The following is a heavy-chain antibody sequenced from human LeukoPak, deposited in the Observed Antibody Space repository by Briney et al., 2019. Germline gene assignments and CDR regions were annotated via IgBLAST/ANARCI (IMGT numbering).Heavy chain of an antibody. D-gene: IGHD6-19*01. CDR2: IYYSGST. J-gene: IGHJ4*02. CDR1: GGSISSGDYY. CDR3: ARARGPIAVVWVDY. Sequence: SETLSLTCTVSGGSISSGDYYWSWIRQPPGRGLEWIGYIYYSGSTYYNPSLKSRVTISVDTSKNQFSLKLSSVTGADTAVYYCARARGPIAVVWVDYWGQGTLVTVSS. V-gene: IGHV4-30-4*08.